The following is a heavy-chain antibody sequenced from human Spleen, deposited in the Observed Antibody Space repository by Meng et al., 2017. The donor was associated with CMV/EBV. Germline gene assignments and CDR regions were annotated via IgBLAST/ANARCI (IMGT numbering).Heavy chain of an antibody. CDR2: IRYDGSNK. V-gene: IGHV3-30*02. CDR1: GFTFSSYG. Sequence: GESLKISCAASGFTFSSYGMHWVRQAPGKGLEWVAFIRYDGSNKYYADSVKGRFTISRDNSKNTLYLQMNSLRAEDTAVYYCAKDWGRPWQQLVLLKSGDYWGQGTLVTVSS. CDR3: AKDWGRPWQQLVLLKSGDY. J-gene: IGHJ4*02. D-gene: IGHD6-13*01.